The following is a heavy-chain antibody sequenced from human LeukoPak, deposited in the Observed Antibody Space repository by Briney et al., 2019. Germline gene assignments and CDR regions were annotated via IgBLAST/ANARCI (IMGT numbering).Heavy chain of an antibody. J-gene: IGHJ4*02. D-gene: IGHD2-21*02. CDR2: IIPILGIA. CDR1: GGTFSSYA. Sequence: GASVKVSCKASGGTFSSYAISWVRQAPGQGLEWMGRIIPILGIANYAQKFQGRVTITADKSTSTAYMELSSLRSEDTAVYYCARGLAYCGGDCYYWGQGTLVTVSS. CDR3: ARGLAYCGGDCYY. V-gene: IGHV1-69*04.